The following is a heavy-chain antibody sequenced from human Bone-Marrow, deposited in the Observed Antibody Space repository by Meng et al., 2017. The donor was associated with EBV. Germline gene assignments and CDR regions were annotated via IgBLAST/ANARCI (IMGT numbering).Heavy chain of an antibody. CDR2: ISGSGGST. J-gene: IGHJ4*02. CDR3: AKVGVTTNVGTIAEYDD. D-gene: IGHD4-11*01. Sequence: EVQRLVSGGGLVQRGGSLRLPCAASGFTFSSYAMRWVRQAPGKGLEWVSAISGSGGSTYYADSVKGRFTISRDNSKNTLYLQMNSLRAEDTAVYYCAKVGVTTNVGTIAEYDDWGQGTLVTVSS. V-gene: IGHV3-23*01. CDR1: GFTFSSYA.